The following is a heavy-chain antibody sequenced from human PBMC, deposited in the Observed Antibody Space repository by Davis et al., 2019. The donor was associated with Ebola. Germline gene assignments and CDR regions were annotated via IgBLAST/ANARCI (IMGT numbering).Heavy chain of an antibody. Sequence: GESLKIPCAASGFTFSSYEMNWVRQAPGKGLAWVSYISSSGSTIYYADSVKVRFTISRDNAKYTLYLQMNFLRAEVTSVYSCAVGATTAYWVPVTLVTVSS. CDR1: GFTFSSYE. J-gene: IGHJ1*01. V-gene: IGHV3-48*03. CDR3: AVGATTAY. CDR2: ISSSGSTI. D-gene: IGHD1-26*01.